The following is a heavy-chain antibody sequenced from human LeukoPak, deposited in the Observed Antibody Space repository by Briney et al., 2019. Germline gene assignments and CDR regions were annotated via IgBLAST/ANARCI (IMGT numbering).Heavy chain of an antibody. CDR1: AFSLNAYK. J-gene: IGHJ4*02. CDR3: ARAYGSGSLYYFDY. CDR2: ISYTGTYI. V-gene: IGHV3-21*01. Sequence: PGGSLRLSCAASAFSLNAYKMNWVRQAPGKGLEWVSSISYTGTYIYYADSVKGRFTISRDNAQNSLYLQMNSLRAEDTAVYYCARAYGSGSLYYFDYWGQGTLVTVSS. D-gene: IGHD3-10*01.